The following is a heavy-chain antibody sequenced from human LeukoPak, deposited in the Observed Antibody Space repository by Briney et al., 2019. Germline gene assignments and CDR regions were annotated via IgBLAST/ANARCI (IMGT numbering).Heavy chain of an antibody. CDR1: GFTFSSYE. Sequence: GRSLRLSCAASGFTFSSYEMNWVRQAPGKGLEWVSYISSSGSTIYYADPVKGRFTISRDNAKNSLYLQMNSLRPEDTAVYYCARDYDYVWGSSCFDYWGQGTLVTVSS. CDR3: ARDYDYVWGSSCFDY. CDR2: ISSSGSTI. D-gene: IGHD3-16*01. V-gene: IGHV3-48*03. J-gene: IGHJ4*02.